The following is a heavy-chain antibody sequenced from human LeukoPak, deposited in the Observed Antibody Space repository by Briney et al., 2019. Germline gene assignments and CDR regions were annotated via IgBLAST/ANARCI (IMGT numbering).Heavy chain of an antibody. J-gene: IGHJ6*03. Sequence: PGGSLRLSCAASGFTFSSYVMSWVRQAPGKGLEWVSGISGSGGNTFYADSVKGRFTISRDNSKNTLYLQMNSLRAEDTAVYYCAKSWSQQQPRNYYMDVWGKGTTVTVSS. CDR3: AKSWSQQQPRNYYMDV. CDR2: ISGSGGNT. CDR1: GFTFSSYV. D-gene: IGHD6-13*01. V-gene: IGHV3-23*01.